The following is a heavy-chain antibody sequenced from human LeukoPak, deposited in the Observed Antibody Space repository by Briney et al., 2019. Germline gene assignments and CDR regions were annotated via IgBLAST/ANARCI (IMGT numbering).Heavy chain of an antibody. CDR3: VTGDNPDYTWENHRLDAFDI. J-gene: IGHJ3*02. Sequence: PGGSLRLSCATSGFTFSSYAMSWVRQAPGKGLEWVSSITGGGTFTFYADSVKGRFTVSRDNANNLLFLQLHSLRADDTAIYYCVTGDNPDYTWENHRLDAFDIWGQGTMVTVSS. CDR1: GFTFSSYA. CDR2: ITGGGTFT. V-gene: IGHV3-21*01. D-gene: IGHD3-16*01.